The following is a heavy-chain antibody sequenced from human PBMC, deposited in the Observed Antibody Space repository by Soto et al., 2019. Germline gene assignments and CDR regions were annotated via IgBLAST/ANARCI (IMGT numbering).Heavy chain of an antibody. Sequence: EVQLVESGGGLVQPGRSLRLSCTASGFTFGDYAMSWFRQAPGKGLEWVGFIRSKAYGGTTEYAASVKGRFTISRDDSKSIAYRQMNSLKTEDTAVYYCTGGGGVVAATPLLIWGQGTMVTVSS. CDR3: TGGGGVVAATPLLI. V-gene: IGHV3-49*03. J-gene: IGHJ3*02. CDR2: IRSKAYGGTT. CDR1: GFTFGDYA. D-gene: IGHD2-15*01.